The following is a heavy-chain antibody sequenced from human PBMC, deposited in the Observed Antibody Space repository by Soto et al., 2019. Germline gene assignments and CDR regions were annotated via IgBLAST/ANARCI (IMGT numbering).Heavy chain of an antibody. CDR2: IKQDGSEK. V-gene: IGHV3-7*01. D-gene: IGHD4-4*01. CDR3: ARDSNYGVGFDY. CDR1: GFTFSSYW. Sequence: GESLKISCAASGFTFSSYWMSWVRQAPGKGLEWVANIKQDGSEKYYVDSVKGRFTISRDNAKNSLYLQMNSLRAEDTAVYYCARDSNYGVGFDYWGQGTLVTVSS. J-gene: IGHJ4*02.